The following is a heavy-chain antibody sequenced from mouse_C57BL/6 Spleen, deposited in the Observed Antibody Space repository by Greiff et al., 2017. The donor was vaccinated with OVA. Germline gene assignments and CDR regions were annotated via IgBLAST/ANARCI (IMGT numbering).Heavy chain of an antibody. CDR1: GYTFTSYW. CDR2: IDPSDSYT. CDR3: AIIYDAPFAY. J-gene: IGHJ3*01. V-gene: IGHV1-50*01. Sequence: QVQLKQPGAELVKPGASVKLSCKASGYTFTSYWMQWVKQRPGQGLEWIGEIDPSDSYTNYNQKFKGKATLTVDTSSSTAYMQLSSLTSEDSAVYYCAIIYDAPFAYWGQGTLVTVSA. D-gene: IGHD2-3*01.